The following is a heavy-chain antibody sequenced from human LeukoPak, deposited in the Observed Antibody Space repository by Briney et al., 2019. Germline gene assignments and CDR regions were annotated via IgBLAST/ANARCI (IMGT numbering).Heavy chain of an antibody. J-gene: IGHJ4*02. D-gene: IGHD3-10*02. CDR1: GYTFTSYY. CDR3: AVGVRGVYDY. CDR2: INPSGGST. V-gene: IGHV1-46*01. Sequence: ASVKVSCKASGYTFTSYYMHWVRQAPGQGLEWMGIINPSGGSTSYAQKFQGRVTITTDESTSTAYMELSSLRSEDTAVYYCAVGVRGVYDYWGQGTLVTVSS.